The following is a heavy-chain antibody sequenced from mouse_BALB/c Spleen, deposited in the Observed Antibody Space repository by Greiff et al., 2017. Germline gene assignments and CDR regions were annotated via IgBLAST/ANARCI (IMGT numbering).Heavy chain of an antibody. J-gene: IGHJ3*01. CDR3: ARPGRYYAWFAY. Sequence: QVHVKQSGAELAKPGASVKMSCKASGYTFTSYWMHWVKQRPGQGLEWIGYINPSTGYTEYNQKFKDKATLTADKSSSTAYMQLSSLTSEDSAVYYCARPGRYYAWFAYWGQGTLVTVSA. D-gene: IGHD1-1*01. V-gene: IGHV1-7*01. CDR1: GYTFTSYW. CDR2: INPSTGYT.